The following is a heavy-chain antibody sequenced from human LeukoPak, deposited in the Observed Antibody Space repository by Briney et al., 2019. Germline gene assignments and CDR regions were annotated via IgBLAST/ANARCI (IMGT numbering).Heavy chain of an antibody. D-gene: IGHD2-15*01. Sequence: GGSLRLSCAASGFTFSSYAMSWVRQAPGKGLEWVSAISSSGDTYYAGSVRGRFTISRDNSKNTLYLQMNSLRAEDTAVYYCAKVEGGSYFDYWGQGTLVTVSS. CDR1: GFTFSSYA. V-gene: IGHV3-23*01. CDR3: AKVEGGSYFDY. J-gene: IGHJ4*02. CDR2: ISSSGDT.